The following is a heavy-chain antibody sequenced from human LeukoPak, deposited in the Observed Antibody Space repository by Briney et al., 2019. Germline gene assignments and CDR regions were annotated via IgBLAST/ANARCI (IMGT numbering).Heavy chain of an antibody. V-gene: IGHV3-23*01. Sequence: GGSLRLSCAASGFTFSSHAMSWVRQAPGKGLEWVSTIRGSDDSTYYADSVKGRFTISRDNSKNTLYLQMNSQRADDTAVYYCTKAPGEQYLVPTDWGQGTLVTVSS. CDR2: IRGSDDST. CDR3: TKAPGEQYLVPTD. J-gene: IGHJ4*02. CDR1: GFTFSSHA. D-gene: IGHD2-2*01.